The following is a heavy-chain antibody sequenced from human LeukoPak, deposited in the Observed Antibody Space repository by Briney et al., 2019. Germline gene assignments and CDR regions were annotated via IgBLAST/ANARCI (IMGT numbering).Heavy chain of an antibody. V-gene: IGHV1-46*01. CDR2: INPSGGST. J-gene: IGHJ4*02. CDR3: ARTWGPSRNYYFDY. Sequence: EASVKVSCKASGYTFTSYYLHWVRQAPGHGLEWVGIINPSGGSTIDAQKFQGRVTMTRDTSTSTVYMELSSLRSEDTAVYYCARTWGPSRNYYFDYWGQGTLVTVSS. CDR1: GYTFTSYY. D-gene: IGHD3-16*01.